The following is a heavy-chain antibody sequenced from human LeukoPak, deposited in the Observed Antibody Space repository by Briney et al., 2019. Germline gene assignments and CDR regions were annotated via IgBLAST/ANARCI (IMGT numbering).Heavy chain of an antibody. V-gene: IGHV3-23*01. D-gene: IGHD3-10*01. J-gene: IGHJ5*02. CDR3: AKDQGTENYGSGNNWFDP. CDR1: GFTFSSYA. CDR2: ISGSGGST. Sequence: RGSLRLSCAASGFTFSSYAMSWVRQAPGKGLEWVSAISGSGGSTYYADSVKGRFTISRDNSKNTLYLQMNSLRAEDTAVYYCAKDQGTENYGSGNNWFDPWGQGTLVTVSS.